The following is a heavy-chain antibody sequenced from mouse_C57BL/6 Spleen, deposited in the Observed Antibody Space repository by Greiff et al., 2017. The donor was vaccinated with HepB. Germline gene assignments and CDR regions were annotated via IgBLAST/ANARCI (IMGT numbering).Heavy chain of an antibody. D-gene: IGHD1-1*01. Sequence: QVQLQQPGTELVKPGASVKLSCKASGYTFTSYWMHWVKQRPGQGLEWIGNINPSNGGTNYNEKFKSKATLTVDKSSSTAYMQLSSLTSEDSAVYYCARGEYYGSSYEAWFAYWGQGTLVTVSA. J-gene: IGHJ3*01. CDR1: GYTFTSYW. CDR2: INPSNGGT. CDR3: ARGEYYGSSYEAWFAY. V-gene: IGHV1-53*01.